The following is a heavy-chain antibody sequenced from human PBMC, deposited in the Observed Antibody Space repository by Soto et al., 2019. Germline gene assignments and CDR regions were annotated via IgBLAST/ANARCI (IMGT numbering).Heavy chain of an antibody. CDR2: INHSGST. J-gene: IGHJ4*02. CDR3: ARYPYSGTTRWDYFDY. CDR1: GGSFSGYY. V-gene: IGHV4-34*01. D-gene: IGHD1-1*01. Sequence: QVQLQQWGAGLLKPSETLSLTCAVYGGSFSGYYWSWIRQPPGKGLEWIGEINHSGSTNYNPSLKSRVTISVDTSKHQFSLKLSSVTAADTAVYYCARYPYSGTTRWDYFDYWGQGTLVTVSS.